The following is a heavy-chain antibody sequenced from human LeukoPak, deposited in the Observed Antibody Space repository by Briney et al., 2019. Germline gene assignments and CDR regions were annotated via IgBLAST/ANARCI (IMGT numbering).Heavy chain of an antibody. CDR3: ARGLDTAMVVFDY. Sequence: SETLSLTCAVYGGSFSGYYWSWIRQPPGKGLEWIGYIYYSGSTNYNPSLKSRVTISVDTSKNQFSLKLSSVTAADTAVYYCARGLDTAMVVFDYWGQGTLVTVSS. D-gene: IGHD5-18*01. J-gene: IGHJ4*02. CDR2: IYYSGST. V-gene: IGHV4-59*01. CDR1: GGSFSGYY.